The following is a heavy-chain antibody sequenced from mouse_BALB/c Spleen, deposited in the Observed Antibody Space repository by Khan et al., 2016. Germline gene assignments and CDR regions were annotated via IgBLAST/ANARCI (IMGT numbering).Heavy chain of an antibody. D-gene: IGHD2-14*01. Sequence: VQLKESGPDLVKPGASVKMSCKASGYTFTSYVMHWVKQKPGQGLEWIGYINPYNDGTKYNEKFKGKATLTSDKSSSTAYMEASSLTSEDSAFYYCASLDRYQPWFAYWGQGTLVTVSA. CDR1: GYTFTSYV. CDR3: ASLDRYQPWFAY. V-gene: IGHV1S136*01. CDR2: INPYNDGT. J-gene: IGHJ3*01.